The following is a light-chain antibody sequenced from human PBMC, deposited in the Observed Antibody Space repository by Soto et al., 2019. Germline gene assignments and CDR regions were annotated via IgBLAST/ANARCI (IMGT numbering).Light chain of an antibody. CDR1: QSVGSN. CDR2: GAS. Sequence: EIVMTQSPATLSVSLGERATLSCRASQSVGSNLAWYQQKPGQAPRLLIYGASTRATGIAARFSGSGSGTEFTLTISSLQSEDFAVYHCQQYNNWPQTFGQGTKVDIK. CDR3: QQYNNWPQT. J-gene: IGKJ1*01. V-gene: IGKV3-15*01.